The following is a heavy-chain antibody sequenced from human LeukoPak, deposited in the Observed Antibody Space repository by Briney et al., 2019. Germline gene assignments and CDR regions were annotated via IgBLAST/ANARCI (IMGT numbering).Heavy chain of an antibody. V-gene: IGHV3-7*01. J-gene: IGHJ4*02. CDR1: GFTFSSYW. CDR2: IKQDGSEK. D-gene: IGHD3-9*01. Sequence: GGSLRLSCAASGFTFSSYWMSWVRQAPGKGLEWVANIKQDGSEKYYVDSVKGRFTISRDNAKNSLYLQMNSLRAEDTAVYYCARRNLLRYFDWLPTSIDYWGQGTLVTVSS. CDR3: ARRNLLRYFDWLPTSIDY.